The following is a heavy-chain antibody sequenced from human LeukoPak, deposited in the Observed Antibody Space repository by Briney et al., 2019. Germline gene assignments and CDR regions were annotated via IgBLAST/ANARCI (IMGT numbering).Heavy chain of an antibody. CDR1: GFTFSSYW. Sequence: PGGSLRLSCAASGFTFSSYWMHWVRQAPGKGLVWVSRINSDGSSTSYADSVKGRFTISRDNAKNTLYLQMNSLRAEDTAVYYCARAMNIKVGATSLDYWGQGTLVTVSS. D-gene: IGHD1-26*01. CDR2: INSDGSST. V-gene: IGHV3-74*01. J-gene: IGHJ4*02. CDR3: ARAMNIKVGATSLDY.